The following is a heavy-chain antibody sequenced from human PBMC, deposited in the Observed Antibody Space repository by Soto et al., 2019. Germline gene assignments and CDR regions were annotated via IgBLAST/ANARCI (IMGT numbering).Heavy chain of an antibody. CDR2: IIPIFGTA. J-gene: IGHJ5*02. D-gene: IGHD2-2*01. V-gene: IGHV1-69*13. CDR3: ARAWGGYCSSTSCYSRSNWFDP. CDR1: GGTFSSYA. Sequence: SVKVSCKASGGTFSSYAISWVRQAPGQGLEWMGGIIPIFGTANYAQKFQGRVTITADESTSTAYMELSSLRSEDTAVYYCARAWGGYCSSTSCYSRSNWFDPWGQGTLVTVSS.